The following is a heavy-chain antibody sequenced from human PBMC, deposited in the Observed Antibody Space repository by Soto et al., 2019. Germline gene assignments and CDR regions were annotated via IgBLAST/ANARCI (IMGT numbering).Heavy chain of an antibody. D-gene: IGHD1-7*01. Sequence: ASVKVSCKASGNTFTSYGISWGRQAPGQGLEWMGWISAYNGNTNYAQKLQGRVTMTTDTSTSTAYMELRSLRSDDTAVYYCARFFITGPTLYYFDYWGQGTLVTVSS. CDR3: ARFFITGPTLYYFDY. V-gene: IGHV1-18*01. J-gene: IGHJ4*02. CDR2: ISAYNGNT. CDR1: GNTFTSYG.